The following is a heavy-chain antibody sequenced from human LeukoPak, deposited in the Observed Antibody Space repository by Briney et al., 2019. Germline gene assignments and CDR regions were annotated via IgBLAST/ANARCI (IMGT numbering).Heavy chain of an antibody. CDR3: ARQEYCSGGSCYTWFDP. CDR2: IYPADSDI. CDR1: GYSINNYW. J-gene: IGHJ5*02. V-gene: IGHV5-51*01. Sequence: GESLKISCKGSGYSINNYWIGWVRQMPGKGLEWMGIIYPADSDIRYSPSFQGQVTISADKSISTAYLQWSSLKASDTAMYYCARQEYCSGGSCYTWFDPWGQGTLATVSS. D-gene: IGHD2-15*01.